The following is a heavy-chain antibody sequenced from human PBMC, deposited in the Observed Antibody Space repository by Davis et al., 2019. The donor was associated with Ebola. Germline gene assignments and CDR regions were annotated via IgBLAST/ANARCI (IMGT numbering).Heavy chain of an antibody. D-gene: IGHD2-2*01. Sequence: GESLKISCAASGFTFSSYSMNWVRKAPGKGREWVSSISSSSSYIYYADSVKGRFTISRDNSKNTLYLQMNSLRAEDTAVYYCAKVLTVVVPPIDYWGQGTLVTVSS. CDR3: AKVLTVVVPPIDY. J-gene: IGHJ4*02. CDR1: GFTFSSYS. CDR2: ISSSSSYI. V-gene: IGHV3-21*04.